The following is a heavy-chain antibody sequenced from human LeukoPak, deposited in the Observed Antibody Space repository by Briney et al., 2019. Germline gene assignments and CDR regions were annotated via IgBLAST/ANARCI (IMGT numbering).Heavy chain of an antibody. D-gene: IGHD1-26*01. CDR1: GFTFDDYA. J-gene: IGHJ4*02. CDR3: AKDRSGSYYVGFDH. Sequence: GGSVRLSCEASGFTFDDYAMHWVRQAPGKGLEWVSGISWNSGSIGYADSVKGRFTISRDNAKNSLYLQMNSLRAEDTALYYCAKDRSGSYYVGFDHWGQGTLVTVSS. CDR2: ISWNSGSI. V-gene: IGHV3-9*01.